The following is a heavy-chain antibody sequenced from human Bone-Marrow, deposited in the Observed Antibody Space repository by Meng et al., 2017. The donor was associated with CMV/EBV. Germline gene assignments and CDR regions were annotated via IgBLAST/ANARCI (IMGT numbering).Heavy chain of an antibody. CDR2: ISSSSSYI. CDR3: AKILGDYYYYGMDV. D-gene: IGHD2/OR15-2a*01. V-gene: IGHV3-21*04. J-gene: IGHJ6*02. Sequence: GESLRLSCAASGFTFSSYAMHWVRQAPGKGLEWVSSISSSSSYIYYADSVKGRFTISRDNSKNTLYVQMNSLRAEDTAVYYCAKILGDYYYYGMDVWGQGTTVTVSS. CDR1: GFTFSSYA.